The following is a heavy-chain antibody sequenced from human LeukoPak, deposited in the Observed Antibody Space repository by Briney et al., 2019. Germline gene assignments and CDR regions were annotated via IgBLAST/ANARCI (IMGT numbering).Heavy chain of an antibody. CDR2: ISGSGGST. J-gene: IGHJ4*02. CDR1: GFTFSSYA. CDR3: AKGVPSIVVVPADPDY. Sequence: GGSLRLSCAASGFTFSSYAMSWVRQAPGKGLEWVSAISGSGGSTYYADSVKGRFTISRDNSKNTLYLQMNSLRAEDTAVYYCAKGVPSIVVVPADPDYWGQGTLVTVSS. D-gene: IGHD2-2*01. V-gene: IGHV3-23*01.